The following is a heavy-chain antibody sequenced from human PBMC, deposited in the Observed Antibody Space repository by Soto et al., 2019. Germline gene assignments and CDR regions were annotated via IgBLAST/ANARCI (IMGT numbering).Heavy chain of an antibody. CDR3: ARDRSGSYYPACVDY. J-gene: IGHJ4*02. V-gene: IGHV4-59*01. Sequence: QVQLPESGPGLVTPSEPLSLTCTVSGGSISSYYWSWIRQPPGKGLERIGYMYFRGSTNYNPSLKSRVTISVDTSKNQFSLKLSSVTAADTAVYYCARDRSGSYYPACVDYWGQGTLVTVSS. CDR1: GGSISSYY. D-gene: IGHD1-26*01. CDR2: MYFRGST.